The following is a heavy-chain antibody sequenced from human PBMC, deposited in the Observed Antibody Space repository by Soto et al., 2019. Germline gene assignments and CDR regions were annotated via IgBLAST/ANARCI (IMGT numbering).Heavy chain of an antibody. D-gene: IGHD3-16*01. V-gene: IGHV4-4*02. CDR3: ARDFKAPSAAWAFDY. J-gene: IGHJ4*02. CDR2: IYHGGTT. Sequence: QVQLQESGPGLVMPSGTLSLTCAVSGASISSTDWWNWVRQPPGKGLEWIGEIYHGGTTIYNPSLKSPLTMSLDESKNHFSLKLTSVTAADTAVYYCARDFKAPSAAWAFDYWGQGTLVTVSS. CDR1: GASISSTDW.